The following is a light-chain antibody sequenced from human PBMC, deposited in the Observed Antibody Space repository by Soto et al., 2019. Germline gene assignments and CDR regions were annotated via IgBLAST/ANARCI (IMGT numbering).Light chain of an antibody. V-gene: IGKV1-5*03. J-gene: IGKJ1*01. CDR1: QSISSW. Sequence: DIQMTQSPSTLSASVGDRVTITCRASQSISSWLAWYQQKPGKAPKLMIYKASSLESGVPSRFSGSGSGTVFALTISSLLTNDFAVSYCQQYYSYWTFGQGTKVEIK. CDR2: KAS. CDR3: QQYYSYWT.